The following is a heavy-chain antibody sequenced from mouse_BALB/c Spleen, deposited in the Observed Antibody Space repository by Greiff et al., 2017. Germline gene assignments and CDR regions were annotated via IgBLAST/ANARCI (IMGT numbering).Heavy chain of an antibody. Sequence: EVNVVESGGDLVKPGGSLKLSCAASGFTFSSYGMSWVRQTPDKRLEWVATISSGGSYTYYPDSVKGRFTISRDNAKNTLYLQMSSLKSEDTAMYYCARHDDGYYPNWGQGTLVTVSA. V-gene: IGHV5-6*01. J-gene: IGHJ3*01. CDR3: ARHDDGYYPN. D-gene: IGHD2-3*01. CDR1: GFTFSSYG. CDR2: ISSGGSYT.